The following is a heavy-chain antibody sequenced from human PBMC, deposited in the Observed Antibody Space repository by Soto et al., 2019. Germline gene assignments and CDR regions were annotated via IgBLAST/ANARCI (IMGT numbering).Heavy chain of an antibody. D-gene: IGHD3-10*01. J-gene: IGHJ4*02. Sequence: ASVKVSCKASGDTFTTYDINCVRQATGHGLEWRGWINHNSGNIGYAQRFQGRVTMNRDTAIRTAYMEVSSLRSDDTAVYYCARGGSSGSYYLLDYWGQGTLVTVSS. V-gene: IGHV1-8*01. CDR3: ARGGSSGSYYLLDY. CDR1: GDTFTTYD. CDR2: INHNSGNI.